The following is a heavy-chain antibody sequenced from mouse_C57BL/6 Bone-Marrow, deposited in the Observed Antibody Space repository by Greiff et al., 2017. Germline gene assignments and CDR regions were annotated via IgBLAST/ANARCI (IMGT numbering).Heavy chain of an antibody. CDR1: GYSITSGYY. CDR2: ISYDGSN. CDR3: ARDPGSSYDYAMDY. V-gene: IGHV3-6*01. J-gene: IGHJ4*01. D-gene: IGHD1-1*01. Sequence: EVKVEESGPGLVKPSQSLSLTCSVTGYSITSGYYWNWIRQFPGNKLEWMGYISYDGSNNYNPSLKNRISITRDTSKNQFFLKLNSVTTEDTATYYCARDPGSSYDYAMDYWGQGTSVTVSS.